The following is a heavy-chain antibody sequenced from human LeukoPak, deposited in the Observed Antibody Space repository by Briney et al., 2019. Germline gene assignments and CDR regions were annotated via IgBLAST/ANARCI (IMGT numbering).Heavy chain of an antibody. J-gene: IGHJ3*02. V-gene: IGHV4-59*12. Sequence: SETLSLTCTVSGGSISSYYWSWIRQPPGKGLEWIGYIYYSGTTNYNPSLKSRVTMSVDTSKNQFSLKLSSVTAADTAVYYCARDMDFLDAFDIWGQGTMVTVSS. CDR2: IYYSGTT. CDR3: ARDMDFLDAFDI. D-gene: IGHD3-10*01. CDR1: GGSISSYY.